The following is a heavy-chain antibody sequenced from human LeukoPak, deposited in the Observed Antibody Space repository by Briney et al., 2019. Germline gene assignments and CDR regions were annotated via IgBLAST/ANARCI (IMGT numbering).Heavy chain of an antibody. CDR2: INTNTGNP. V-gene: IGHV7-4-1*02. Sequence: ASVKVSCKASGYTFTSYAMNWVRQAPGQGLEWMGWINTNTGNPTYAQGFTGRFVFSLDTSVSTAYLQISSLKAEDTAVYYCASRGSGSYPRDEYFQHWGQGTLVTVSS. D-gene: IGHD1-26*01. J-gene: IGHJ1*01. CDR3: ASRGSGSYPRDEYFQH. CDR1: GYTFTSYA.